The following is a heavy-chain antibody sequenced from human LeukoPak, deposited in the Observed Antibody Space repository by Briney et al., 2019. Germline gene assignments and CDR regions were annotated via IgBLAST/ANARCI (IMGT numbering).Heavy chain of an antibody. CDR3: AREGPVQKYFQH. Sequence: APVKVSCKASGYTFTSYAMHWVRQAPGQRLEWMGWINAGNGNMKYSQKFQGRVTITRDTSASTAYMELSSLRSEDTAVYYCAREGPVQKYFQHWGQGTLVTVSS. V-gene: IGHV1-3*01. J-gene: IGHJ1*01. CDR1: GYTFTSYA. CDR2: INAGNGNM. D-gene: IGHD1-1*01.